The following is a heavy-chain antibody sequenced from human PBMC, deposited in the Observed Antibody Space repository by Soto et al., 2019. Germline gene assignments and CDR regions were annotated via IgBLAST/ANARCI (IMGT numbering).Heavy chain of an antibody. V-gene: IGHV3-30-3*01. J-gene: IGHJ3*01. CDR2: ISYDGSNK. D-gene: IGHD3-3*01. Sequence: PGGSLRLSCAASGFTFSSYAMHWVRQAPGKGLEWVAVISYDGSNKYYADSVKGRFTISRDNSKNTLYLQMNSLRAEDTAAYYCATLYYDFWSGYSGDAFDVWGQGTMVTVSS. CDR1: GFTFSSYA. CDR3: ATLYYDFWSGYSGDAFDV.